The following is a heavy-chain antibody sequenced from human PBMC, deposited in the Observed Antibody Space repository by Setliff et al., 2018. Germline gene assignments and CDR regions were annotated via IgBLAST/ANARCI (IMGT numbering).Heavy chain of an antibody. CDR2: ISAYSGDT. CDR1: GYPFTTYG. Sequence: ASVKVSCKASGYPFTTYGISWVRQAPGQGLEWMAWISAYSGDTLIAQGLQGRVSMTTNASTTTAYMELRSLRSDDTALYYCARAHRYFSDTSGYFYDQGRSAFDVWGQGTMVTVSS. J-gene: IGHJ3*01. V-gene: IGHV1-18*01. D-gene: IGHD3-22*01. CDR3: ARAHRYFSDTSGYFYDQGRSAFDV.